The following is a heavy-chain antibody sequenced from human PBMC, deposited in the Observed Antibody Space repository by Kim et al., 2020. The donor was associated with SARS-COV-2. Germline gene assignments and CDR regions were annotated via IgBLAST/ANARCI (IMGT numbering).Heavy chain of an antibody. CDR2: NK. V-gene: IGHV3-30*02. Sequence: NKAHAESVKGRFTISRNNSKNTLYLQMNSLRAEDTAVYYCAAYYDFLYFDYWGQGTLVTVSS. CDR3: AAYYDFLYFDY. J-gene: IGHJ4*02. D-gene: IGHD3-22*01.